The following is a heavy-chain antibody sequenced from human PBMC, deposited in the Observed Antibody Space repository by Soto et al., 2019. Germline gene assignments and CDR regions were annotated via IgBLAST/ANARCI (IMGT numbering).Heavy chain of an antibody. Sequence: SETLSLTCTVSGGSISSYYWSWIRQPPGKGLEWIGYIYYSGSTNYNPSLKSRVTISVDTSKNQFSLKLSSVAAADTAVYYCARAARIVGATKGLRYFAYWGQGTLVTVSS. CDR2: IYYSGST. V-gene: IGHV4-59*01. CDR3: ARAARIVGATKGLRYFAY. J-gene: IGHJ4*02. CDR1: GGSISSYY. D-gene: IGHD1-26*01.